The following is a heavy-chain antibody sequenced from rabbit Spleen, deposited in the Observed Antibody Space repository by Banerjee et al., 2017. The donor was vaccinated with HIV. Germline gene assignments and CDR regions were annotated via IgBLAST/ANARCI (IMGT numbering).Heavy chain of an antibody. CDR3: ARDTGTSFSTYGMDL. CDR1: GFSFSGSYW. Sequence: QSLEESGGDLVKPGASLTLTCTASGFSFSGSYWICWVRQAPGKGLEWIACIYTGSSGSTYYASWAKGRFTISKTSSTTVTLQMTSLTAADTATYFCARDTGTSFSTYGMDLWGPGTLVTVS. V-gene: IGHV1S40*01. J-gene: IGHJ6*01. D-gene: IGHD7-1*01. CDR2: IYTGSSGST.